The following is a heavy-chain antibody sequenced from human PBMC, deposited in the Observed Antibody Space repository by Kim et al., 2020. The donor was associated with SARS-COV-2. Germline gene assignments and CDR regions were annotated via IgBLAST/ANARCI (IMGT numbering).Heavy chain of an antibody. Sequence: GGSLRLSCAASGFTFSSYAMSWVRQAPGKGLEWVSAISGSGGSTYYADSVKGRFTISRDNAKNTLYLQMNSLRAEDTAVYYCAKDSLLWFGEGKAFDIWGQGTMVTVSS. D-gene: IGHD3-10*01. CDR2: ISGSGGST. V-gene: IGHV3-23*01. CDR1: GFTFSSYA. CDR3: AKDSLLWFGEGKAFDI. J-gene: IGHJ3*02.